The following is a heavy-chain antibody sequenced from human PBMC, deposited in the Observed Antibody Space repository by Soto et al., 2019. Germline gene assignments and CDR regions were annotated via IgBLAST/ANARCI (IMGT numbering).Heavy chain of an antibody. CDR2: IWYDGSNK. J-gene: IGHJ6*02. Sequence: GGSLRLSCAASGFTFSSYGMHWVRQAPGKGLEWVAVIWYDGSNKYYADSVKGRFTISRDNSKNTLYLQMNSLRAEDTAVYYCARGNPDGGYYYYGMDVWGQGTTVTVSS. CDR3: ARGNPDGGYYYYGMDV. V-gene: IGHV3-33*01. D-gene: IGHD3-10*01. CDR1: GFTFSSYG.